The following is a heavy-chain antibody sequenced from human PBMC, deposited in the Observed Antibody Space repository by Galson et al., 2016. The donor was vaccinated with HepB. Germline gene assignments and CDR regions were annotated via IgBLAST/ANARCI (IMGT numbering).Heavy chain of an antibody. V-gene: IGHV3-49*03. CDR2: IRSKTYGATK. Sequence: SLRLSCAASGFTFGDYAMSWFRQAPGMGLEWVGFIRSKTYGATKEYAASVKSRFSISRDDSNSIAYLQINSLKTEDTAVYYCSRATKLYYYDSSGYGYWGQGTLVTVSS. J-gene: IGHJ4*02. CDR3: SRATKLYYYDSSGYGY. CDR1: GFTFGDYA. D-gene: IGHD3-22*01.